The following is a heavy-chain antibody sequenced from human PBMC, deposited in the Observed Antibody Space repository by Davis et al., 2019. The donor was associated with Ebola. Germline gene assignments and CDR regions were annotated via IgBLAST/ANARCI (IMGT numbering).Heavy chain of an antibody. V-gene: IGHV4-34*01. J-gene: IGHJ2*01. CDR2: INHSGTT. Sequence: MPSETLSLTCAVYGGSFSGYYWSWIRQPPGKGLEWIAEINHSGTTNYNASLKSRVTISVDTSKNQFSLKLNSVTAADTAVYYCARVGSRITIFGVVRYFDLWGRGTLVTVSS. D-gene: IGHD3-3*01. CDR1: GGSFSGYY. CDR3: ARVGSRITIFGVVRYFDL.